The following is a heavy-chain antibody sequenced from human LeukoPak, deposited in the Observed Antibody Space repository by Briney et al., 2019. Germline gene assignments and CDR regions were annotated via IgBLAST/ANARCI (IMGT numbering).Heavy chain of an antibody. CDR1: GFTFADYA. J-gene: IGHJ4*02. CDR2: IRWNSDTR. D-gene: IGHD5-12*01. V-gene: IGHV3-9*01. CDR3: ITNGGGDSGYGNFDY. Sequence: GRSMRLSCAVSGFTFADYAMHWVRQVHGKGLEWVAGIRWNSDTRGYVDSVKGRFTISRDNARNSLYLQMNSLRAEDTALYYCITNGGGDSGYGNFDYWGQGTLVTVSP.